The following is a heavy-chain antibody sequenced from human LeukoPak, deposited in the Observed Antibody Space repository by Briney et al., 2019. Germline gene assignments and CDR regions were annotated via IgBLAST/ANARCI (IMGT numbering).Heavy chain of an antibody. V-gene: IGHV3-7*04. CDR1: GFTFNSYL. J-gene: IGHJ4*02. CDR2: ISQDGTES. Sequence: GGSLRLSRVASGFTFNSYLMTWVRQAPGKGLEWVAQISQDGTESYSVDSVRGRFTISRDDAKNSVYLQMNSLRPEDTAVYYCARDSTGTVFGLWGQGTLVTVSS. CDR3: ARDSTGTVFGL. D-gene: IGHD1-1*01.